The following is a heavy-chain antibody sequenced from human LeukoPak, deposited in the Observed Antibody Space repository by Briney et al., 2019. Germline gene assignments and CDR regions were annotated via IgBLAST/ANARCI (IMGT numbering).Heavy chain of an antibody. CDR2: IYTSGST. Sequence: SETLSLTCTVSGGSISSYYWSWIRQPAGKGLEWIGRIYTSGSTNYNPSLKSRVTMSVDTSKNQFSLKLSSVTAADTAVYYCARLRVQNYGGNWGFDYWGQGTLVTVSS. CDR3: ARLRVQNYGGNWGFDY. CDR1: GGSISSYY. J-gene: IGHJ4*02. D-gene: IGHD4-23*01. V-gene: IGHV4-4*07.